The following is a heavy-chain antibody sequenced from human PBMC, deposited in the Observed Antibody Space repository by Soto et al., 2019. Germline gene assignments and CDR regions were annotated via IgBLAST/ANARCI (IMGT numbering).Heavy chain of an antibody. Sequence: SETLSLTCAISGGSINIDEYYWSWIRQHPTEGLEWIGYIHNNGATYYNPSLTGRVSISADRSKTQFSLNVYSVNAADTGVYYCAREGAGSYWFDPWGPGVLVTVSS. V-gene: IGHV4-31*02. CDR3: AREGAGSYWFDP. D-gene: IGHD3-10*01. CDR2: IHNNGAT. J-gene: IGHJ5*02. CDR1: GGSINIDEYY.